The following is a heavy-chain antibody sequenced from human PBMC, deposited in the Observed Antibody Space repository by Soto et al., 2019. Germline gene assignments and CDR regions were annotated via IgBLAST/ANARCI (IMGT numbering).Heavy chain of an antibody. D-gene: IGHD1-1*01. CDR3: VRDGTKTLRDWFDP. Sequence: XGTLSLTLTVSCASISGFYWSGIRNSAGKGLEWIGRIYATGTTDYNPSLKSRVMMSVDTSKKQFSLKLRSVTAADTAVYYCVRDGTKTLRDWFDPWGQGSSVTVSS. V-gene: IGHV4-4*07. CDR2: IYATGTT. J-gene: IGHJ5*02. CDR1: CASISGFY.